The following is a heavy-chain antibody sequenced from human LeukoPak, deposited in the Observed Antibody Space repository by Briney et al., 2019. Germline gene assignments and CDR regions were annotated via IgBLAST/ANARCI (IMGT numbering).Heavy chain of an antibody. J-gene: IGHJ4*02. CDR1: GFTFSSYA. CDR2: ISGSGGST. CDR3: AKGRDGYNADFDY. V-gene: IGHV3-23*01. D-gene: IGHD5-24*01. Sequence: HTGGSLRLSCAASGFTFSSYAMSWVRQAPGKGLEWVSGISGSGGSTYYADSVKGRFTISRDNSKNTLYLQMNSLRAEDTAVYYCAKGRDGYNADFDYWGREPWSPSPQ.